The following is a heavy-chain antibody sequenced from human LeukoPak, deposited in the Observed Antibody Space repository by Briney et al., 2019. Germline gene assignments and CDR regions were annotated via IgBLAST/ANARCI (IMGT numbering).Heavy chain of an antibody. V-gene: IGHV3-21*01. CDR2: LGSSSGYI. CDR3: AREYCSGGSCYWGAFDI. CDR1: GFTFSSYS. Sequence: GGSLRLSCVASGFTFSSYSMNWVRQAPGKGLEWVSILGSSSGYINYADSLRGRVTISGDNAKNSLYLQVNSLRAEDTAVYYCAREYCSGGSCYWGAFDIWGQGTMVTVSS. J-gene: IGHJ3*02. D-gene: IGHD2-15*01.